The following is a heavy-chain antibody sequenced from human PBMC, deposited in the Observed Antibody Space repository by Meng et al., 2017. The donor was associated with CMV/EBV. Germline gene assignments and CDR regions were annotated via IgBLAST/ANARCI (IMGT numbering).Heavy chain of an antibody. J-gene: IGHJ4*02. CDR3: ARSDGTYFDY. Sequence: LSCAVSDGSINNSNWWSWVRQPPGKGLEWIGEIYHSGSTNYNPSLKSRVTISVDKSKNQFSLKLSSVTAADTAVYYCARSDGTYFDYWGQGTLVTVSS. D-gene: IGHD3/OR15-3a*01. CDR1: DGSINNSNW. V-gene: IGHV4-4*02. CDR2: IYHSGST.